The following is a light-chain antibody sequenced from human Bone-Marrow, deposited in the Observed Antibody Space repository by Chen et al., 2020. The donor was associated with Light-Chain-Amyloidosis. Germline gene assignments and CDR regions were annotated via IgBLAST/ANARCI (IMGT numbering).Light chain of an antibody. CDR3: QQYGTSPLT. CDR1: QTISSND. J-gene: IGKJ4*01. V-gene: IGKV3-20*01. Sequence: EIVLTQSPGTLSLSPGEGANLSCRASQTISSNDLTWYQQKFGQAPRLLIYGSSSRATGIPDSFADSESGTTFTLTINRLEPEDFAMYYCQQYGTSPLTFGGGTKVEIK. CDR2: GSS.